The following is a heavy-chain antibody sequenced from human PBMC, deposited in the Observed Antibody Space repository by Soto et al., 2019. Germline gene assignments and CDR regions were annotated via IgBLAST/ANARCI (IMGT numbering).Heavy chain of an antibody. CDR2: IYYSGST. J-gene: IGHJ6*02. V-gene: IGHV4-59*01. D-gene: IGHD5-12*01. CDR1: GGSISSYY. CDR3: ARVNLVATISIADYYYGMDV. Sequence: PSETMSLTCTVSGGSISSYYWSWIRQPPGKGPEWIGYIYYSGSTNYNPSLKSRVTISVDTSKNQFSLKLSSVTAADTAVYYCARVNLVATISIADYYYGMDVWGQGTTVTVSS.